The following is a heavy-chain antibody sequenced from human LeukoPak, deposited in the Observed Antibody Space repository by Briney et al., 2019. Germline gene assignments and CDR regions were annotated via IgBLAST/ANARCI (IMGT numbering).Heavy chain of an antibody. Sequence: KPSETLSLTCTVSGGSISSYYWSWIRQPAGKGLEWIGRIYTSGSTNYNPSLKSRVTMSVDTSKNQFSLKLSSATAADTAVYYCARTGCSSTSCSRSTLYCYYYYMDVWGKGTTVTVSS. V-gene: IGHV4-4*07. CDR2: IYTSGST. J-gene: IGHJ6*03. CDR1: GGSISSYY. CDR3: ARTGCSSTSCSRSTLYCYYYYMDV. D-gene: IGHD2-2*01.